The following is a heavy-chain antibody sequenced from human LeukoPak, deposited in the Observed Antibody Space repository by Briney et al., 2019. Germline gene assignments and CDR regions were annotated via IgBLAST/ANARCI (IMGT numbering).Heavy chain of an antibody. Sequence: GGSLRLSCAASGFTFSSYGMSWVRQAPGKGLEWVSATSGSGGSTYYADSVKGRFTISRDNSKNTLYLQMNSLRAEDTAVYYCAKDLAVVVTAIFGYWGQGTLVTVSS. CDR1: GFTFSSYG. V-gene: IGHV3-23*01. CDR2: TSGSGGST. D-gene: IGHD2-21*02. J-gene: IGHJ4*02. CDR3: AKDLAVVVTAIFGY.